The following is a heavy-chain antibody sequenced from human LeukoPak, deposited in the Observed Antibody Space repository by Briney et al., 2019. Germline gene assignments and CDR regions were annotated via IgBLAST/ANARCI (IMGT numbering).Heavy chain of an antibody. CDR3: AKGGKWDVTSFDY. V-gene: IGHV3-23*01. CDR2: ISGGGGST. D-gene: IGHD1-26*01. J-gene: IGHJ4*02. CDR1: GFTFTSYS. Sequence: GGSLRLSCAASGFTFTSYSMNWVRQAPGKGLEWVSTISGGGGSTYYADSVKGRFTISRDNSKNTLYLQVNSLRAEDTAVYYCAKGGKWDVTSFDYWGQGTLVAVSS.